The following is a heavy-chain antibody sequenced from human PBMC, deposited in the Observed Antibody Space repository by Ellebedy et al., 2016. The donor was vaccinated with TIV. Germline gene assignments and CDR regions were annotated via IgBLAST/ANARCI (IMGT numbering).Heavy chain of an antibody. CDR2: ISYDGSSK. CDR3: TRGHYYMDV. Sequence: GGSLRLSXAASGFTFSSYDMHWVRQTPGKGLEWVAVISYDGSSKYYVDSVEGRFTISRDNSKNTVYLQMNSLRGEDTAVYYCTRGHYYMDVWGEGTTVTVSS. V-gene: IGHV3-30-3*01. J-gene: IGHJ6*03. CDR1: GFTFSSYD.